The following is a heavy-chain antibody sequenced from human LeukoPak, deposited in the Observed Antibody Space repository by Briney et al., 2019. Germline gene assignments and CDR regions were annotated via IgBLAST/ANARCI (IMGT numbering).Heavy chain of an antibody. V-gene: IGHV3-7*01. CDR1: GFMFSSYW. CDR2: IKDDGNMK. Sequence: GGSLRLSCAASGFMFSSYWMSWVRQAPGRGLEWVANIKDDGNMKQYVDSVRGRFTIPRDNTKSSLYLQMSSLRAEDSAVYYCARDERGGYYVDWGQGTLVTVSS. J-gene: IGHJ4*02. D-gene: IGHD3-22*01. CDR3: ARDERGGYYVD.